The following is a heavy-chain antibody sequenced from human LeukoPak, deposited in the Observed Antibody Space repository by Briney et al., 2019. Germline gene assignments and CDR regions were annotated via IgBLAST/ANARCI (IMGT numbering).Heavy chain of an antibody. CDR1: GFTFSSYW. D-gene: IGHD2-15*01. Sequence: GGSLRLSCAASGFTFSSYWMHWVRQAPGKGLEWVANIKEDGSQKYYVDTVKGRFTISRDNAKNSLYLQMDSLRAEDTAVYYCARDTGCAGGNCFSFYDSWGRGTLVTVSS. V-gene: IGHV3-7*01. J-gene: IGHJ4*02. CDR2: IKEDGSQK. CDR3: ARDTGCAGGNCFSFYDS.